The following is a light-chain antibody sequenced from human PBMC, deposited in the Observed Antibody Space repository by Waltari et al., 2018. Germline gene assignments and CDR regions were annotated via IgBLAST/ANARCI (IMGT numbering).Light chain of an antibody. V-gene: IGLV2-14*01. CDR3: SSQSSNNVVL. CDR1: SNDVGGYNS. Sequence: QSALTQPASVSGSPGQSVTIFCTGTSNDVGGYNSVSWYQEHPGQAPRVSIYDVSDRPSGVADRFSGSRSGNTASLPISGLQAEDEADYYCSSQSSNNVVLFGGGTKLTVL. J-gene: IGLJ2*01. CDR2: DVS.